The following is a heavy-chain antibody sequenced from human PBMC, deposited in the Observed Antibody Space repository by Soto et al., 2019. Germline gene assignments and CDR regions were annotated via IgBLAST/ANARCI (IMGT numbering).Heavy chain of an antibody. Sequence: SVSNAWMNWVRQVPGKGLEWVGRIKNKVDAETTDYAAPVKGRFTISRDDSKNTLYLQMNSLKAEDTAVYYCTTGGNVVTMVFAGGDYALDVWGQGTTVIVSS. CDR1: SVSNAW. CDR2: IKNKVDAETT. V-gene: IGHV3-15*07. J-gene: IGHJ6*02. D-gene: IGHD2-8*01. CDR3: TTGGNVVTMVFAGGDYALDV.